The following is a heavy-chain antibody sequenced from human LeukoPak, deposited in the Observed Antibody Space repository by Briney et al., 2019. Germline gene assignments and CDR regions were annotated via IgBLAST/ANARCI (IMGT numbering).Heavy chain of an antibody. CDR1: GFTFSSYA. CDR3: AKGLRTLDQ. CDR2: ITVSGLTT. Sequence: GGSLRLSCAASGFTFSSYAMTWVSQAPGKGLEWVSSITVSGLTTYYADSVKGRFTISRDNSKSTLFLQMNSLRAEDTAVYYRAKGLRTLDQWGQGTLVTVSS. J-gene: IGHJ4*02. V-gene: IGHV3-23*01.